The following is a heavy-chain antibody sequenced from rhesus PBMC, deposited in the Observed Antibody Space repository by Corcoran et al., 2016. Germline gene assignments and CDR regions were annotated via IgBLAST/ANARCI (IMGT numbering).Heavy chain of an antibody. CDR2: ISYIGKTI. CDR3: ARGLYCTGSGCSDEADY. Sequence: EVQLVESGGGLVQPGGSLRLSCAASGFTFSSYDMSWVRQAPGKWLVWVSYISYIGKTIYSSDPVKCRFTISRDNAKNSLSLQVSSLRAEDTAVYYCARGLYCTGSGCSDEADYWGQGVLVTVSS. J-gene: IGHJ4*01. V-gene: IGHV3-136*01. CDR1: GFTFSSYD. D-gene: IGHD2-21*01.